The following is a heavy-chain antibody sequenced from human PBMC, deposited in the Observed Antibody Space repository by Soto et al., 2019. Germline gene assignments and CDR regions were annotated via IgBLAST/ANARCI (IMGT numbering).Heavy chain of an antibody. CDR2: THFTGSA. J-gene: IGHJ4*02. D-gene: IGHD4-17*01. CDR1: GGSISSGGYY. V-gene: IGHV4-31*01. CDR3: ASGGRDTVTGDY. Sequence: QVQLQESGPGLVKPSQTVSLTCTVSGGSISSGGYYWYWIRHHPGKGLEWIGHTHFTGSAYTPSLKSLVTISADTSNNQFSLELTSVTAADTAVYYCASGGRDTVTGDYWGQGTLVTVSS.